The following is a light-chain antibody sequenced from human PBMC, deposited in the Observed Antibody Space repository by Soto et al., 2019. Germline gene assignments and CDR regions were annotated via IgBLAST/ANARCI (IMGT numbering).Light chain of an antibody. J-gene: IGLJ1*01. V-gene: IGLV2-14*01. Sequence: QSALTQPASVSGSPGQSITISCTGTSSDIGGYNYVAWYQQHPGKAPKLVLYDVTNRPLGVSNRFSGSRSGNTASLTISGLQAEDEADFYCSSFTSSSTLYVFGTGTKLTVL. CDR2: DVT. CDR3: SSFTSSSTLYV. CDR1: SSDIGGYNY.